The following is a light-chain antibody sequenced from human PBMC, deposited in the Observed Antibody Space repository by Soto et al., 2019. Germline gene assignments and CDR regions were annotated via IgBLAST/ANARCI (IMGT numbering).Light chain of an antibody. Sequence: QSVLTQPPSVSGAPGQRVTISCIGSGSNSGAGYDVHWYQHLPGTAPKLLIYRNSNRPSGVPDRFSGSRSGTLASLTITGLQAEDEAEYYCQSYDRTLSYVFGTGTKVTVL. CDR2: RNS. J-gene: IGLJ1*01. CDR3: QSYDRTLSYV. CDR1: GSNSGAGYD. V-gene: IGLV1-40*01.